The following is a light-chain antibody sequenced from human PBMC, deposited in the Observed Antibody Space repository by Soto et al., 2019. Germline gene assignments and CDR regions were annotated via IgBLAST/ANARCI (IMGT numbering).Light chain of an antibody. V-gene: IGLV2-23*01. CDR2: EGI. Sequence: QSVLTQPASVSGSPGQSITIAFTGTGSGVGSYTLVSWYQQHPGKAPKLLIYEGIKRPSGVSSRFSGSKSGNTASLTISGLQAEDEADYYCCSYVGANVFGGGTKVTVL. CDR1: GSGVGSYTL. J-gene: IGLJ3*02. CDR3: CSYVGANV.